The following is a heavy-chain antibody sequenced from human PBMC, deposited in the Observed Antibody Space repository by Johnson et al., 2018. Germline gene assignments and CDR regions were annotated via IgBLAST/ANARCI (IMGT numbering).Heavy chain of an antibody. CDR1: GFTFSRYG. Sequence: QVQLVQSGGGVVHSGRSLRLTCAASGFTFSRYGMPWVRQVPGKGLDWVAVISNDGSYEYYADSVKGRFTISRDNSKNTLYLQMNSLRAKDTAVYFCARVSGYYTGYFDAWGLGTLVAVSA. CDR3: ARVSGYYTGYFDA. D-gene: IGHD3-3*01. V-gene: IGHV3-30*03. CDR2: ISNDGSYE. J-gene: IGHJ4*02.